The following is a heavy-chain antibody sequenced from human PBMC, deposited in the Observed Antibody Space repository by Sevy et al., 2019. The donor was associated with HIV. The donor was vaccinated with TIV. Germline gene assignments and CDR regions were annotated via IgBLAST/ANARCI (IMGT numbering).Heavy chain of an antibody. CDR1: GYMFTAYY. V-gene: IGHV1-2*06. CDR2: INPNNGAT. D-gene: IGHD2-2*01. J-gene: IGHJ4*02. CDR3: ASSPYCSTTSCYDY. Sequence: ASVKVSCKASGYMFTAYYLHWFRRAPGQGPEWVGRINPNNGATDYLQKFEGRVTMTRDTFITTAYMELSGLTSDDTALYYCASSPYCSTTSCYDYWGQGTLVTVSS.